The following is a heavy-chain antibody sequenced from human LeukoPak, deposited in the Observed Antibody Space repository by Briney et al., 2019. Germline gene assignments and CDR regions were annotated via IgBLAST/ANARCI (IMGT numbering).Heavy chain of an antibody. CDR1: GGSISSGSYY. CDR2: IYTSGST. Sequence: SETLSLTCTVSGGSISSGSYYWSWIRQPAGNGLEWIGRIYTSGSTNYNPSLKSRVTISVDTSKNQFSLKLSSVTAADTAVYYCARDRTDSVAFDIWGQGTMVTVSS. J-gene: IGHJ3*02. V-gene: IGHV4-61*02. CDR3: ARDRTDSVAFDI. D-gene: IGHD1-1*01.